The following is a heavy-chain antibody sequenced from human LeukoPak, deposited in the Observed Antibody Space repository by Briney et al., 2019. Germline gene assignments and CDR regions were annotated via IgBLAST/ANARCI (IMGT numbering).Heavy chain of an antibody. Sequence: GGPLRLSGAALGLPFNSNPMNWARQAQGKGREGASSISSSSSYIYYADSVKGRFTISRDNAKNSLYLQMNSLRAEDTAVYYCARDYYYDTSGYYSFDYWGQGTLVTVSS. CDR3: ARDYYYDTSGYYSFDY. CDR1: GLPFNSNP. V-gene: IGHV3-21*01. J-gene: IGHJ4*02. D-gene: IGHD3-22*01. CDR2: ISSSSSYI.